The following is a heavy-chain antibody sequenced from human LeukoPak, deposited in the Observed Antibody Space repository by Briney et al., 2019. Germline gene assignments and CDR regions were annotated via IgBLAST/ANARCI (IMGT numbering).Heavy chain of an antibody. CDR3: AKANGAIFGVAGYFDY. V-gene: IGHV3-23*01. CDR1: GFSFRSYA. Sequence: GGSLRLSCAASGFSFRSYAMSWVRQAPGKGLEWVSAISGSGTNTYYADSMKGRFTISRDNSKNTLDLQMNSLRAEDTAVYYCAKANGAIFGVAGYFDYWGQGTLVTVSS. CDR2: ISGSGTNT. D-gene: IGHD3-3*02. J-gene: IGHJ4*02.